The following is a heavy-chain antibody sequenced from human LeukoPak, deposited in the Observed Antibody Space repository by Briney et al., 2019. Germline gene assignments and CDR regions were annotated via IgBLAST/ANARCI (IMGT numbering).Heavy chain of an antibody. CDR1: GGSISNYNYY. CDR2: IYYSGST. V-gene: IGHV4-39*01. CDR3: ASPGDGYTFDY. J-gene: IGHJ4*02. Sequence: SETLSLTRSVSGGSISNYNYYWGWIRQPPGKGLEWIGSIYYSGSTYYNPSLKSRVTISVDTSKNQFSLKLSSVTAADTAVYYCASPGDGYTFDYWGQGTLVTVSS. D-gene: IGHD5-24*01.